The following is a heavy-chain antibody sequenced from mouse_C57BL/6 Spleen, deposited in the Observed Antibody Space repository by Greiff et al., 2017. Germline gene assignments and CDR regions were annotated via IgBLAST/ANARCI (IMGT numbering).Heavy chain of an antibody. Sequence: EVQLVESGGGLVKPGGSLKLSCAASGFTFSSYTMSWVRQTPEKRLEWVATISGGGGNTYYPDSVKGRFTISRDNAKNTLYLQMSSLRSEDTALYYCARREAQAAWFAYWGQGTLVTVSA. CDR1: GFTFSSYT. D-gene: IGHD3-2*02. J-gene: IGHJ3*01. V-gene: IGHV5-9*01. CDR2: ISGGGGNT. CDR3: ARREAQAAWFAY.